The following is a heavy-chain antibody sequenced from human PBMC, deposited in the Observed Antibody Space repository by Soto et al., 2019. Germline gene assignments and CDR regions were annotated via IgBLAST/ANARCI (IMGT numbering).Heavy chain of an antibody. Sequence: ASVKVSCKASGYTFTGYYMHWLRQAPGQGLEWMRWINPNSGATNYAQKFQGRVTVTRDTSLSTAYRELNRLRPDDTAVSSCTCLITVTDYYLNYWGERTLVIVTS. CDR2: INPNSGAT. J-gene: IGHJ4*02. D-gene: IGHD2-21*02. CDR1: GYTFTGYY. CDR3: TCLITVTDYYLNY. V-gene: IGHV1-2*02.